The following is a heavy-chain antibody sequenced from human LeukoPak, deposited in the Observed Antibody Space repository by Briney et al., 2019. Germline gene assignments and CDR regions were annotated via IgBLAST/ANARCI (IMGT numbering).Heavy chain of an antibody. V-gene: IGHV3-21*01. J-gene: IGHJ4*02. Sequence: GGSLRLSCAASGFTFSSYGMNWVRQAPGKGLEWVSSISSSSSYIYYADSVKGRFTISRDNAKNSLYLQMNSLRAEDTAVYYCAREAVAGNFDYWGQGTLVTVSS. CDR1: GFTFSSYG. CDR2: ISSSSSYI. D-gene: IGHD6-19*01. CDR3: AREAVAGNFDY.